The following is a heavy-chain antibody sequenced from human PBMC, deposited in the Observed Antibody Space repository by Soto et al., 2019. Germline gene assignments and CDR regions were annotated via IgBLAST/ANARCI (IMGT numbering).Heavy chain of an antibody. CDR3: AKDVVVGATTGLGDYYYYYGMDV. J-gene: IGHJ6*02. V-gene: IGHV3-30*18. Sequence: GGSLRLSCAASGFTFSSYGMHWVRQAPGKGLEWVAVISYDGSNKYYADSVKGRFTIPRDNSKNTLYLQMNSLRAEDTAVYYCAKDVVVGATTGLGDYYYYYGMDVWGQGTTVTVS. CDR2: ISYDGSNK. CDR1: GFTFSSYG. D-gene: IGHD1-26*01.